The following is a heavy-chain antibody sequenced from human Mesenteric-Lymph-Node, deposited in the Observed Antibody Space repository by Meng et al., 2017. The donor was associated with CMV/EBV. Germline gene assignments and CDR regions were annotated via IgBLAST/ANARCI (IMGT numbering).Heavy chain of an antibody. CDR3: AAFLRGATVINLGDY. D-gene: IGHD4-23*01. CDR1: EFTFSSYW. Sequence: GESLKISCAASEFTFSSYWMHWVRQAPGKGLMWVSRINSDGSGTTYADSVKGRFTISRDNAKNSVYLQMNNLRADDTAVYYCAAFLRGATVINLGDYWGQGTLVTVSS. V-gene: IGHV3-74*01. CDR2: INSDGSGT. J-gene: IGHJ4*02.